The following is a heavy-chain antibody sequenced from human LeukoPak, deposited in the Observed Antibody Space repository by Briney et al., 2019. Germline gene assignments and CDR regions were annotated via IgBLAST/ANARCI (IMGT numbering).Heavy chain of an antibody. CDR1: GGTFSSYA. J-gene: IGHJ5*02. V-gene: IGHV1-18*01. CDR2: ISAYNGNT. D-gene: IGHD3-10*01. CDR3: ARNYGSGSYYSNWFDP. Sequence: VASVKVSCKASGGTFSSYAISWVRQAPGQGLEWMGWISAYNGNTNYAQKLQGRVTMTTDTSTSTAYMELRSLRSDDTAVYYCARNYGSGSYYSNWFDPWGQGTLVTVSS.